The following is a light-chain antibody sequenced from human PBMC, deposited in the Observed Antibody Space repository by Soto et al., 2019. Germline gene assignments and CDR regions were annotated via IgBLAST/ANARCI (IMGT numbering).Light chain of an antibody. V-gene: IGKV3-15*01. CDR3: QRYTNWPPIT. Sequence: EILLTQSRATLPVSPGERATLSCRPSQSAGSNLAWFQQKPGQAPRLLRYGSSTRATGGPARFSGSGSGADFALTLSNLQPEDFAVYYCQRYTNWPPITFGQGTRVEIK. CDR1: QSAGSN. CDR2: GSS. J-gene: IGKJ5*01.